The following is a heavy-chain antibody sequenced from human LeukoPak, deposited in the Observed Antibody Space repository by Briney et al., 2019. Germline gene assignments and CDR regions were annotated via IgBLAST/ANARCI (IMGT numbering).Heavy chain of an antibody. Sequence: PSETLSLTCTVSGGSISSYYWSWIRQPPGKGLEWIGYIYYSGSTNYNPSLKSRVTISVDTSKNQFSLKLSSVTAADTAVYYCARSTYYYDSSGAIPQFDYWGQGTLITVSS. CDR3: ARSTYYYDSSGAIPQFDY. D-gene: IGHD3-22*01. V-gene: IGHV4-59*01. CDR2: IYYSGST. J-gene: IGHJ4*02. CDR1: GGSISSYY.